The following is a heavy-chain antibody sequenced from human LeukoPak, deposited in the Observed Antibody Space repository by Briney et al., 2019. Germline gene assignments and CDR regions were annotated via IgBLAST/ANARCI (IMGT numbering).Heavy chain of an antibody. V-gene: IGHV4-59*08. D-gene: IGHD5-12*01. CDR2: IYYTGAT. CDR3: AKYGNSGSAIDY. Sequence: SETLSLTCTVSGGSIGSNYWTWIRQPPGKGLEYIGYIYYTGATNYNPSLKSRVTISVDTSKNQFSLRLSSVTAADTAVYFCAKYGNSGSAIDYWGQGTLVTVSS. J-gene: IGHJ4*02. CDR1: GGSIGSNY.